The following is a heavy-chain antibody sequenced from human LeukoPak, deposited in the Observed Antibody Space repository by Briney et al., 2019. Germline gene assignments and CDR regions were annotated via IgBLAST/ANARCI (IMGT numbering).Heavy chain of an antibody. J-gene: IGHJ4*02. Sequence: VASVKVSCKASGYTFTSYGISWVRQAPGQGLEWMGWISAFSGNTNYAQKLQGRVTTTTDTSTTTAYMELRSLRSDDTAVYYCARDGLSSGSYFDYWGQGTLVTVSS. CDR3: ARDGLSSGSYFDY. V-gene: IGHV1-18*01. CDR1: GYTFTSYG. D-gene: IGHD3-10*01. CDR2: ISAFSGNT.